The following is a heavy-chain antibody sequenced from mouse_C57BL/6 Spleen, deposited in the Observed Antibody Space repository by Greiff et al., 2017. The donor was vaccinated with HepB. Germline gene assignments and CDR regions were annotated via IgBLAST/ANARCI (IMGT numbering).Heavy chain of an antibody. J-gene: IGHJ1*03. Sequence: VQLKESGPELVKPGASVKISCKASGYSFTGYYMHWVKQSSEKSLEWIGEINPSTGGTSYNQKFKGKATLTVDKSSSTAYMQLKSLTSEDSAVYYCARSGSRYFDVWGTGTTVTVSS. CDR3: ARSGSRYFDV. CDR2: INPSTGGT. V-gene: IGHV1-43*01. D-gene: IGHD1-1*01. CDR1: GYSFTGYY.